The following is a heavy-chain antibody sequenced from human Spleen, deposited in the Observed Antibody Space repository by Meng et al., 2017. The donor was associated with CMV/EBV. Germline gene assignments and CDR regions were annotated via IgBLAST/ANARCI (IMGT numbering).Heavy chain of an antibody. D-gene: IGHD2-8*02. CDR3: AKQLGRRVLVFYYYYGMDV. CDR1: GFSFSRYG. J-gene: IGHJ6*02. CDR2: IRYDGSNK. Sequence: GGSLRLSCGAPGFSFSRYGMHWVRQAPGKGLEWVAFIRYDGSNKYYADSVKGRFTISRDNSKNTLYLQMNSLRAEDTAVYYCAKQLGRRVLVFYYYYGMDVWGQGTTVTVSS. V-gene: IGHV3-30*02.